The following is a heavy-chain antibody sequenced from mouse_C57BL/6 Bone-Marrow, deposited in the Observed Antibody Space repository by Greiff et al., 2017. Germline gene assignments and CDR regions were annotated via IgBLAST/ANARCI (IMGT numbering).Heavy chain of an antibody. D-gene: IGHD2-4*01. J-gene: IGHJ1*03. Sequence: QVQLQQSGAELVMPGASVKLSCKASGYTFTSYWMHWVKQRPGQGLEWIGEIDPSDSYTNYNQKFKGKSTLTVDKSSSTAYMQLSSLTSEDPAVYYCAREIYYDYDGPYWYFDVWGTGTTVTVSS. CDR1: GYTFTSYW. CDR2: IDPSDSYT. CDR3: AREIYYDYDGPYWYFDV. V-gene: IGHV1-69*01.